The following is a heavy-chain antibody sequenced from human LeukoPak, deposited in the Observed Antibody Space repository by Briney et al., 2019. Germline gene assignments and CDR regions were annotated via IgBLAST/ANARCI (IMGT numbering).Heavy chain of an antibody. V-gene: IGHV3-23*01. CDR1: GFTFSNSA. J-gene: IGHJ6*02. Sequence: GGSLRLSCAASGFTFSNSAMTWVRQAPGKGLEWVSAISGGGGGTFYADSVKGRFTISIDNSRNTLFLQMTSLSAEDTAVYYCAKDLGGKPYYYYGMDVWGQGTTVTVSS. CDR2: ISGGGGGT. CDR3: AKDLGGKPYYYYGMDV.